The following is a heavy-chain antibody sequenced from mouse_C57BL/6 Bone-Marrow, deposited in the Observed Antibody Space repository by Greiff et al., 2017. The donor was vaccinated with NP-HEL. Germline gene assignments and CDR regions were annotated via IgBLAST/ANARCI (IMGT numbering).Heavy chain of an antibody. V-gene: IGHV5-12*01. CDR3: AKHETYYSNPLAY. Sequence: EVKLVESGGGLVQPGGSLKLSCAASGFTFSDYYMYWVRQTPEKRLEWVAYISNGGGSTYYPDTVKGRFPISRDNAKNTLYLQMSRLKSEDTAMYYCAKHETYYSNPLAYWAKGLWSLSLQ. CDR1: GFTFSDYY. J-gene: IGHJ3*01. D-gene: IGHD2-5*01. CDR2: ISNGGGST.